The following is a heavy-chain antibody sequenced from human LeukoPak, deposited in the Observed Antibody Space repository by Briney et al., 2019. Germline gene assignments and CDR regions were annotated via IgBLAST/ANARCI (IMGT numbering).Heavy chain of an antibody. V-gene: IGHV3-30*02. J-gene: IGHJ4*02. CDR3: AKGIAAPINFDY. D-gene: IGHD6-13*01. CDR1: GFTFSSYG. Sequence: GGSLRLSCAASGFTFSSYGMHWVRQAPGKGLEWVAFIRYDGSNKYYADSVKGRFTISRDNSKNTLYLQMNSLRAEDTAVYYCAKGIAAPINFDYWGQGTLVAVSS. CDR2: IRYDGSNK.